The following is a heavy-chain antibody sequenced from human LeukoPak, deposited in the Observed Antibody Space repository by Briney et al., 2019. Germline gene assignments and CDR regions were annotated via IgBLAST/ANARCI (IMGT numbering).Heavy chain of an antibody. CDR2: IYYSGST. J-gene: IGHJ3*02. CDR3: ARDTPPTYYDDSSGYFPGFDI. CDR1: GGSIHSNY. D-gene: IGHD3-22*01. Sequence: SETLSLTSTVSGGSIHSNYWSWIWQAPGKGLEWIGYIYYSGSTNSNPSLKSRVTISVDTSKTQFSLKLSSVTAAHTAMHYCARDTPPTYYDDSSGYFPGFDIWGKGTMVSVSS. V-gene: IGHV4-59*01.